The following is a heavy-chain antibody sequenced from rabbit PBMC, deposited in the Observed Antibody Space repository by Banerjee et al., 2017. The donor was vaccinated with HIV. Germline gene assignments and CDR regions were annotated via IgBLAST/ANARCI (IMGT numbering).Heavy chain of an antibody. J-gene: IGHJ4*01. D-gene: IGHD4-1*01. CDR1: GFSLSSGAM. V-gene: IGHV1S45*01. CDR2: IYISTGSI. Sequence: QELLEESGGDLVKPEGSLTLTCTASGFSLSSGAMSWVRQAPGKGLEWIGYIYISTGSIWYASWAIGRFAISKASSTTVTLQMTSLTAADTATYLCARDLAGVIGWNFGLWGQGTLVTVS. CDR3: ARDLAGVIGWNFGL.